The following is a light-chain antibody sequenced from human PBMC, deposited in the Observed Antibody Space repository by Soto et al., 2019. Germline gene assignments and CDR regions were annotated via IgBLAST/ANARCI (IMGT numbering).Light chain of an antibody. J-gene: IGKJ4*01. CDR2: DVS. CDR3: QQSYSTPLT. Sequence: EIVLTQSPATLSLSPGDRATLSCRASQTVSFYLAWYQQKPGQAPRLLVYDVSNRAPGVPARFSGSGSETDFTLTISSLQPEDFATYYCQQSYSTPLTFGGGTKVDIK. CDR1: QTVSFY. V-gene: IGKV3-11*01.